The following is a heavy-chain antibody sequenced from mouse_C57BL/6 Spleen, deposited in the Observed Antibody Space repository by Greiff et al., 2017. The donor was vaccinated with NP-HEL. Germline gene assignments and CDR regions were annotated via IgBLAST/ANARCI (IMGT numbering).Heavy chain of an antibody. CDR3: ARFGDGYSSWFAY. V-gene: IGHV1-80*01. D-gene: IGHD2-3*01. Sequence: VKVVESGAELVKPGASVKISCKASGYAFSSYWMNWVKQRPGKGLEWIGQIYPGDGDTNYNGKFKGKATLTADKSSSTAYMQLSSLTSEDSAVYFCARFGDGYSSWFAYWGQGTLVTVSA. CDR2: IYPGDGDT. J-gene: IGHJ3*01. CDR1: GYAFSSYW.